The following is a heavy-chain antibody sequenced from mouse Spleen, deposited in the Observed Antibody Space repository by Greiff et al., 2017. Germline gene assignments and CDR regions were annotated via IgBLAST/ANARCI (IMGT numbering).Heavy chain of an antibody. CDR1: GYTFTSYW. D-gene: IGHD2-14*01. Sequence: QVQLQQPGAELVKPGASVKLSCKASGYTFTSYWMHWVKQRPGQGLEWIGMIHPNSGSTNYNEKFKSKATLTVDKSSSTAYMQLSSLTSEDSAVYYCAREVRHYYAMDYWGQGTSVTVSS. J-gene: IGHJ4*01. V-gene: IGHV1-64*01. CDR3: AREVRHYYAMDY. CDR2: IHPNSGST.